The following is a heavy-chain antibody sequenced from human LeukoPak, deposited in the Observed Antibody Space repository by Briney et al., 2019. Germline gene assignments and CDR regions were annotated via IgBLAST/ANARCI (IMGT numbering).Heavy chain of an antibody. J-gene: IGHJ4*02. D-gene: IGHD5-12*01. CDR1: GGSISSYY. Sequence: SETLSLTCTVSGGSISSYYWSWIRQPPGKGPEWIGYIYYSGSTNYNPSLKSRVTISVDTSKNQFSLKLSSVTAADTAVYYCARADIVATIFDYWGQGTLVTVSS. CDR2: IYYSGST. CDR3: ARADIVATIFDY. V-gene: IGHV4-59*01.